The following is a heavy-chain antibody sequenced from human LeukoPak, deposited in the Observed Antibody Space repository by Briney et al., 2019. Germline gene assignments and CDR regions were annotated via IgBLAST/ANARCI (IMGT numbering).Heavy chain of an antibody. D-gene: IGHD1-26*01. CDR1: IDSSSNYH. Sequence: PSETLSLTCAVYIDSSSNYHWNWIRQTPAKGMEWIGEVNESGGTNISPSLRSRVILSVDTSKNQFSLKLISVTVADTAIYYCARGQGATVPQVGKNWFDPWGQGTRVTASS. V-gene: IGHV4-34*01. J-gene: IGHJ5*02. CDR2: VNESGGT. CDR3: ARGQGATVPQVGKNWFDP.